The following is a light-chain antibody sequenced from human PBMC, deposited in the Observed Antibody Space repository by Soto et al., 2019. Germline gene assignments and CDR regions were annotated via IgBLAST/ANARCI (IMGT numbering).Light chain of an antibody. V-gene: IGKV3-15*01. CDR2: GAS. CDR1: QSVSSN. CDR3: QQYNKWPRT. Sequence: EMVMTLYPASLSASPGERATLSCRASQSVSSNLAWYQQKPGQAPRLLIYGASTRATGIPARFSGSGSGTEFTLTISSLQSEDFAIYYCQQYNKWPRTFGEGTKVDIK. J-gene: IGKJ1*01.